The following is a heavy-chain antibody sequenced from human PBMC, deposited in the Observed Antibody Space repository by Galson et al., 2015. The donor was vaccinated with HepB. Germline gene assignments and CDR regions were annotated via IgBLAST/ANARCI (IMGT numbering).Heavy chain of an antibody. CDR1: GFTFSSYE. CDR3: ARESGYCSSTSCSEHFDY. CDR2: ISSSGSTI. V-gene: IGHV3-48*03. J-gene: IGHJ4*02. D-gene: IGHD2-2*01. Sequence: SLRLSCAASGFTFSSYEMNWVRQAPGKGLEWVSYISSSGSTIYYADSVKGRFTISRDNAKNSLYLQMNSLRAEDTAVYYCARESGYCSSTSCSEHFDYWGQGTLVTVSS.